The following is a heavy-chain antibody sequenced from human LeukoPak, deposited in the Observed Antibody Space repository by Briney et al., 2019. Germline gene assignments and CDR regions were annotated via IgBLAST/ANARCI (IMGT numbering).Heavy chain of an antibody. V-gene: IGHV3-23*01. CDR3: ARDNGVVHGVYYMDV. CDR2: ISGSGTTT. CDR1: GLTFRSYA. Sequence: GGSLRLSCAASGLTFRSYAMTWVRQAPGKGLEWVSSISGSGTTTYFADSVKGRFTISRDNSKGSLFLQMNSLRAEDTAVYYCARDNGVVHGVYYMDVWGKGTTVTVS. J-gene: IGHJ6*03. D-gene: IGHD3-3*01.